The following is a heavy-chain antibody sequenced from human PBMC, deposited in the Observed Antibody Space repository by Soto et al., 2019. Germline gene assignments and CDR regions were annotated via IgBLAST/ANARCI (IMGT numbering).Heavy chain of an antibody. J-gene: IGHJ5*02. CDR1: GFTFSSYS. CDR2: ISSSSSYI. CDR3: AREIIAVAGRGWFEP. V-gene: IGHV3-21*01. Sequence: EVQLVESGGGLVKPGGSLRLSCAASGFTFSSYSMNWVRQAPGKRLEWVSSISSSSSYIYYADAVKGRFTISRDNAKNSLYLQMTSLRAEDTAVYYCAREIIAVAGRGWFEPWGQGTLVTVSS. D-gene: IGHD6-19*01.